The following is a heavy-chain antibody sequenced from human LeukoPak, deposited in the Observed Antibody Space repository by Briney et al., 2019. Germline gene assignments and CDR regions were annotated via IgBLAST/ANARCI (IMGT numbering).Heavy chain of an antibody. D-gene: IGHD3-16*01. CDR3: ARGGGLDV. Sequence: GGSLRLSCAASGFTFNTYNMFWVRQAPGKGLEWVAVLSHDGNNKYYADSVKGRFTISRVNSKNTLYLEMNNLRAEDTAVYFCARGGGLDVWGQGATVTVSS. V-gene: IGHV3-30-3*01. J-gene: IGHJ6*02. CDR2: LSHDGNNK. CDR1: GFTFNTYN.